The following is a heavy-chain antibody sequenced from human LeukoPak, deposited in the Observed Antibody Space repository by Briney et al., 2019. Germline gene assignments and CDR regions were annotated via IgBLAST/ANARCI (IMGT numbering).Heavy chain of an antibody. CDR2: IYYGGST. V-gene: IGHV4-39*07. Sequence: SETLSLTCTVSGGSISSSSYYWGWIRQPPGKGLEWIGSIYYGGSTYYNPSLKSRVTISVDTSKNQFSLKLSSVTAADTAVYYCARVPTVTTGTYYYYYYYMDVWGKGITVTVSS. CDR3: ARVPTVTTGTYYYYYYYMDV. D-gene: IGHD4-17*01. J-gene: IGHJ6*03. CDR1: GGSISSSSYY.